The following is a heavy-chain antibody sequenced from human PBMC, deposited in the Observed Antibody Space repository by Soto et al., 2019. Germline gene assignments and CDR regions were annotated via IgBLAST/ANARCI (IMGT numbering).Heavy chain of an antibody. CDR1: GGSISSYY. D-gene: IGHD2-2*01. J-gene: IGHJ6*02. Sequence: PSETLSLTCTVSGGSISSYYWSWIRQPPGKGLEWIGYIYYSGSTNYNPSRKSRVTISVETSENQFSLKLSSVTAADTAVYDCAREGWSNTSCYPPYYYYGMDVWGQGTTVTVSS. CDR3: AREGWSNTSCYPPYYYYGMDV. V-gene: IGHV4-59*01. CDR2: IYYSGST.